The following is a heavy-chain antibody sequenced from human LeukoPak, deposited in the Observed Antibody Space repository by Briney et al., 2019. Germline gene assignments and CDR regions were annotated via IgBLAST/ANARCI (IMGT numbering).Heavy chain of an antibody. CDR2: VYSSGST. CDR1: GGSISNYY. V-gene: IGHV4-4*07. Sequence: SETLSLTCTVSGGSISNYYWSWIRQPAGKRLEWLGRVYSSGSTNYNPSLESRVTVSVDTSKNQFSLKLSSVTAADTAVYYCAREHMVRGVINRWGQGALVTVSS. CDR3: AREHMVRGVINR. J-gene: IGHJ4*02. D-gene: IGHD3-10*01.